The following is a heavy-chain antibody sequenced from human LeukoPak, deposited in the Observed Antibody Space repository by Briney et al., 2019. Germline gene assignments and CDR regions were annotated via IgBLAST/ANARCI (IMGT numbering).Heavy chain of an antibody. CDR2: IRSKANSYAT. D-gene: IGHD2-2*01. CDR1: GFTFSDST. Sequence: GGSLRLSCAASGFTFSDSTMHWVRQASGKGLEWVGRIRSKANSYATAYAASVKGRFTISRDDSKNTAYLQMNSLKTEDTAVYYCTRFLGYRSSTSCSNWFDPWGQGTLVTVSS. J-gene: IGHJ5*02. CDR3: TRFLGYRSSTSCSNWFDP. V-gene: IGHV3-73*01.